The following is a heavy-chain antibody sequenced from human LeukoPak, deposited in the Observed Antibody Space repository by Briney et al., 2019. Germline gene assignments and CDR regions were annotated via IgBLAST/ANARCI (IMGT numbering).Heavy chain of an antibody. CDR3: AGDSGAYYYDSSVRADY. CDR2: IIPILGVA. V-gene: IGHV1-69*04. D-gene: IGHD3-22*01. CDR1: GYTFTSYD. Sequence: ASVKVSCKASGYTFTSYDINWVRQAPGQGLEWMGRIIPILGVANYAQKFQGRVTITADKSTSTAYMELSSLRSEDTAVYYCAGDSGAYYYDSSVRADYWGQGTLVTVSS. J-gene: IGHJ4*02.